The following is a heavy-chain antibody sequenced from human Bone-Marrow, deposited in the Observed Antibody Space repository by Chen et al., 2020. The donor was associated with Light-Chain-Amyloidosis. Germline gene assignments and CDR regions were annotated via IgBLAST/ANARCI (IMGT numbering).Heavy chain of an antibody. D-gene: IGHD2-15*01. CDR3: ARMFGFCSGGSCYSAYFDY. CDR1: GGGRRSNSYY. Sequence: LQLQESGPGLVRPAEPLSLTCTEEGGGRRSNSYYWGWIRQPPGKGLEWIGSMSYSGSTYYSPSLKSRVSLSVDTPKPQFSLRLNSVTAADTALYYCARMFGFCSGGSCYSAYFDYWGQGALVTVSS. CDR2: MSYSGST. J-gene: IGHJ4*02. V-gene: IGHV4-39*01.